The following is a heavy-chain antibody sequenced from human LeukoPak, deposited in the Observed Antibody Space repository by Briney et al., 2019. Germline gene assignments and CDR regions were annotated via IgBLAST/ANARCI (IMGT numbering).Heavy chain of an antibody. V-gene: IGHV4-39*07. CDR2: IYYSGST. J-gene: IGHJ3*02. CDR1: GGSISSSSYY. CDR3: ARDFTGYCSSTSCYMGAFDI. D-gene: IGHD2-2*02. Sequence: SETLSLTCTVSGGSISSSSYYWGWIRQPPGKGLEWIGSIYYSGSTYYNPSLKSRVTISVDTSKNQFSLKLSSVTAADTAVYYCARDFTGYCSSTSCYMGAFDIWGQGTMVTVSS.